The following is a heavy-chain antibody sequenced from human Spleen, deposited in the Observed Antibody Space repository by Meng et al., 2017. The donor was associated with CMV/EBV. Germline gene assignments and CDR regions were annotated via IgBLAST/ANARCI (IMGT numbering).Heavy chain of an antibody. CDR2: IVGDSNYI. CDR3: ARGWLRKSFDL. D-gene: IGHD6-19*01. CDR1: GFTFRSYS. J-gene: IGHJ4*02. V-gene: IGHV3-21*01. Sequence: GESLKISCAASGFTFRSYSMNWVRQAPGKGLEWIATIVGDSNYIYYADSLRGRFTISRDNAKSSLFLQMNTLRVEDTAVYFCARGWLRKSFDLWGQGILVTVSS.